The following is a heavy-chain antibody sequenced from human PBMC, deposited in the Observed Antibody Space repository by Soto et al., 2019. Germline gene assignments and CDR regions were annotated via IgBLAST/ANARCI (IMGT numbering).Heavy chain of an antibody. V-gene: IGHV6-1*01. CDR1: GDSVSSNSAA. CDR3: ARGVTIFGVVIRGYGMDV. D-gene: IGHD3-3*01. Sequence: SQTLSLTCAISGDSVSSNSAAWNWIRQSPSRGLEWLGRTYYRSKWYNDYAVSAKSRITINPDTSKNQFSLQLNSVTPEDTAVYYCARGVTIFGVVIRGYGMDVWGQGTTVTVSS. J-gene: IGHJ6*02. CDR2: TYYRSKWYN.